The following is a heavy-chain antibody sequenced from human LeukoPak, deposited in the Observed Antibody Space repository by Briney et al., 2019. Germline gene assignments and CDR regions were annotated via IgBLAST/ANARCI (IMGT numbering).Heavy chain of an antibody. CDR2: MNPNSGNT. CDR3: ASGHYDFWSGTRAWYYYGMDV. CDR1: GYTFTSYD. Sequence: GASVTVSCKASGYTFTSYDINWVRQATGQGLEWMGWMNPNSGNTGYAQKFQGRVTMTRNTSISTAYVELSSLRSEDTAVYYCASGHYDFWSGTRAWYYYGMDVWGQGTTVTVSS. D-gene: IGHD3-3*01. J-gene: IGHJ6*02. V-gene: IGHV1-8*01.